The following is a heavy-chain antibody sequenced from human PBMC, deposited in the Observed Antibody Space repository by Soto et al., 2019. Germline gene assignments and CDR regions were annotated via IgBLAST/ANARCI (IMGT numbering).Heavy chain of an antibody. CDR3: ARQRNAYYGMAG. J-gene: IGHJ6*04. V-gene: IGHV5-51*01. Sequence: PGESLKISCKASGYNFTNHWIVWVRQMPGKGLEWMGVIFPGDSDTRYSPSFQGQVTISADKSSSTAFLQWGSLEASDSAMYYCARQRNAYYGMAGWGKGTTVTVAS. CDR2: IFPGDSDT. CDR1: GYNFTNHW.